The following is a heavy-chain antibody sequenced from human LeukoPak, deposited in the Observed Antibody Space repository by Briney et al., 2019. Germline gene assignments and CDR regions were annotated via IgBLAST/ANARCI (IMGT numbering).Heavy chain of an antibody. V-gene: IGHV3-21*01. Sequence: GGSLRLSCAASGFTFSSYSMNWVRQAPGKGLEWVSSISSSSSYIYYADSVKGRFTISRDNAKNSLYLQMNSLRAEDTAVYYCASCSGGSCYTVGDYWGQGTLVTVSS. CDR3: ASCSGGSCYTVGDY. J-gene: IGHJ4*02. CDR1: GFTFSSYS. D-gene: IGHD2-15*01. CDR2: ISSSSSYI.